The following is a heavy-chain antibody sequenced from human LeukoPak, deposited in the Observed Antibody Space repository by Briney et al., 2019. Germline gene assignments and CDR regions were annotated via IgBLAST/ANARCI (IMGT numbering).Heavy chain of an antibody. CDR3: ARGLVVLAASWFDP. J-gene: IGHJ5*02. CDR1: GFTFSSYA. V-gene: IGHV3-30*01. Sequence: GRSLRLSCAASGFTFSSYAMHWVRQAPGEGLEWVAVISYDGCHKYYADSVKGRFTISRDNSKNTLYLQMNSLRVEDTAVYYCARGLVVLAASWFDPWGQGTLVTVSS. CDR2: ISYDGCHK. D-gene: IGHD2-15*01.